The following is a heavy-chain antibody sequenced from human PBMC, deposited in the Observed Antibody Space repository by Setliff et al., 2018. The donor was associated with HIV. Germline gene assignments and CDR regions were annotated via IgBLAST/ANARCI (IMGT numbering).Heavy chain of an antibody. J-gene: IGHJ6*03. CDR1: GFSFSDYF. V-gene: IGHV3-11*01. D-gene: IGHD3-10*01. CDR3: ARARGSVGYYGSGTMYHMDV. Sequence: PGGSLRLSCAVSGFSFSDYFMTWIRQALGKGLEWVSYISGSGGVMAYADSVKGRFTISRDNAKNSMYLQMNSLRVEDTATYYCARARGSVGYYGSGTMYHMDVWGKGTTVTVSS. CDR2: ISGSGGVM.